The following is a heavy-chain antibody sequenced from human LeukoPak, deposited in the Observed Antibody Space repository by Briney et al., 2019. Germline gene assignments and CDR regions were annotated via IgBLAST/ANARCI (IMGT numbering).Heavy chain of an antibody. J-gene: IGHJ4*02. CDR3: ARGIRSRGYSYGSLDY. CDR2: ISSSGNTI. V-gene: IGHV3-48*03. CDR1: GFIFSSYE. Sequence: PGGSLRLSCTASGFIFSSYEENWVRQAPGKGLEWVSYISSSGNTIYYADPVMGRFTITSDNAKKPLYLQMVSLRAEDTAVYYCARGIRSRGYSYGSLDYWGQETLVTVPS. D-gene: IGHD5-18*01.